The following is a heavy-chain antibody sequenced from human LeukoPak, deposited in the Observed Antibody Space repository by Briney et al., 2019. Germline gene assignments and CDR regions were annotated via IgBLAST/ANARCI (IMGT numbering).Heavy chain of an antibody. V-gene: IGHV4-4*07. Sequence: PSETLSLTCTVSGGSISSYYWSWIRQPAGKGLEWIGRIYTSGSTNYNPSLKSRVTMSVDTSKNQFSLKLSSVTAADRAVYYCASTCSGGSCYGDYFDYWGQGTLVTVSS. CDR3: ASTCSGGSCYGDYFDY. CDR1: GGSISSYY. D-gene: IGHD2-15*01. J-gene: IGHJ4*02. CDR2: IYTSGST.